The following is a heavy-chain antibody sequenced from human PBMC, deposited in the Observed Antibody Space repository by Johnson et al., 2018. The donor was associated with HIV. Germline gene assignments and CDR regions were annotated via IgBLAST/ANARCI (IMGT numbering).Heavy chain of an antibody. D-gene: IGHD6-6*01. V-gene: IGHV3-13*01. Sequence: VQLVESGGGLVQPGGSLRLSCAASGFTFSSYDMHWVRQATGKGLEWASAIGTAGDTYYPGSVKGRFTISRENAKNSLYLQMNSLRAGDTAVYYCARGGIAARIDAFDIWGQGTMVTVSS. CDR3: ARGGIAARIDAFDI. CDR1: GFTFSSYD. J-gene: IGHJ3*02. CDR2: IGTAGDT.